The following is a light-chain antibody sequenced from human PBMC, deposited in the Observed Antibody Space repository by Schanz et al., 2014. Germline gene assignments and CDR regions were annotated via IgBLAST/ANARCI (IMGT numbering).Light chain of an antibody. CDR3: CSYAGSSTWV. CDR1: SSDVGGYNL. V-gene: IGLV2-23*01. J-gene: IGLJ3*02. Sequence: QSVLTQPASVSGSPGQSITISCTGTSSDVGGYNLVSWYQHHPGEAPKLLIYDGSKRPSGVSTRFSGSKSGNTASLTISGVQAEDEADYYCCSYAGSSTWVFGGGTKLTVL. CDR2: DGS.